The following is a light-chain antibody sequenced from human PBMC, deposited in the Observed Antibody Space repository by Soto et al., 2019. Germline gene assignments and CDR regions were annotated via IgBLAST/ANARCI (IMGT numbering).Light chain of an antibody. J-gene: IGLJ1*01. CDR2: STS. CDR1: SSNIGSNT. Sequence: QSVLTQPPSASGTPGQIVAISCSGSSSNIGSNTVTWYQQLHGTAPKLLIYSTSQRSSGVPGRFSGSKSGASASLSISGLQSEDEADYYCAAWDDRLDVYVFGTGTKV. CDR3: AAWDDRLDVYV. V-gene: IGLV1-44*01.